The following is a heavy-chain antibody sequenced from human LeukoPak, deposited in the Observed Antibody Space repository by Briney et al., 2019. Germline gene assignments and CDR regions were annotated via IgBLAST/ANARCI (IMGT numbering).Heavy chain of an antibody. V-gene: IGHV3-30-3*01. D-gene: IGHD6-13*01. J-gene: IGHJ4*02. CDR3: ARAASTYSSRLDY. CDR1: GFTFSSYA. CDR2: ISYDGSNK. Sequence: GGSLRLSCAASGFTFSSYAMHCVRQAPGKGLERVAVISYDGSNKYYADSVKGRFTISRDNSKNTLYLQMNSLRAEDMAVYYCARAASTYSSRLDYWGQGTLVTVSS.